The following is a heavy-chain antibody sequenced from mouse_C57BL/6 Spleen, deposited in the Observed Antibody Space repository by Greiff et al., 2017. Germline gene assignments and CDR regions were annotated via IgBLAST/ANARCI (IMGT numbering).Heavy chain of an antibody. CDR3: ARPSIYYGYGEMGSYYAMDY. D-gene: IGHD2-2*01. Sequence: VQLQQSGPELVKPGASVKISCKASGYSFTGYYMNWVKQSPEKSLEWIGEINPSTGGTTYNQKFKAKATLTVDKSSSTAYMQLKSLTSEDSAVYYCARPSIYYGYGEMGSYYAMDYWGQGTSVTVSS. J-gene: IGHJ4*01. CDR1: GYSFTGYY. V-gene: IGHV1-42*01. CDR2: INPSTGGT.